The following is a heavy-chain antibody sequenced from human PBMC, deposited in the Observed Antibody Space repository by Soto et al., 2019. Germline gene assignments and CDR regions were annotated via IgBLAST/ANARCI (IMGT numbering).Heavy chain of an antibody. CDR1: GFTFSSYW. J-gene: IGHJ6*02. CDR3: ARSCIAARYPYYGMDV. CDR2: IKQDGSEK. Sequence: GGSLRLSCAASGFTFSSYWMSWVRQAPGKGLEWVANIKQDGSEKYYVDSVKGRFTISRDNAKNSLYLQMNSLRAEDTAVYYCARSCIAARYPYYGMDVWGQGTTVTVSS. V-gene: IGHV3-7*01. D-gene: IGHD6-6*01.